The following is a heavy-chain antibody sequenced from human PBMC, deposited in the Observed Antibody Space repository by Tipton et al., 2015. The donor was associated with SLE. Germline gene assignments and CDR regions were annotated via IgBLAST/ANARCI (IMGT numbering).Heavy chain of an antibody. J-gene: IGHJ5*02. CDR1: GGSINTNNYY. V-gene: IGHV4-39*01. CDR3: ARQEWVTKPNCFDP. CDR2: VFYSGTT. D-gene: IGHD3-3*01. Sequence: TLSLTCSVSGGSINTNNYYWGWVRQPPGKGLEWIGSVFYSGTTYYKPSLRSRVAISIDTSKNQFSLKLTSVTAADTVVYFCARQEWVTKPNCFDPWGQGILVTVSS.